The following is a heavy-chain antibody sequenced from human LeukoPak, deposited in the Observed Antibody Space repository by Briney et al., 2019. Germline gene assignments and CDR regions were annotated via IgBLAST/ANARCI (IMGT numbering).Heavy chain of an antibody. CDR3: ARDGFEGFRGMSVVRLDY. CDR1: GYTFTSYY. Sequence: GASVKVSCKASGYTFTSYYMHWVRQAPGQGLEWMGIINPSGGSTSSAQKFQGRVTMTRDTSTSTVYMELSSLRSEDTAVYYCARDGFEGFRGMSVVRLDYWGQGTLVTVSS. CDR2: INPSGGST. V-gene: IGHV1-46*01. J-gene: IGHJ4*02. D-gene: IGHD2-15*01.